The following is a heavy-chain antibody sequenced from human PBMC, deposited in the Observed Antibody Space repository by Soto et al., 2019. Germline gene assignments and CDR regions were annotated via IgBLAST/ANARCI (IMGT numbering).Heavy chain of an antibody. CDR2: INHSGST. CDR3: ARGSIAARVYYYYGMDV. CDR1: GGSFSGYY. J-gene: IGHJ6*02. Sequence: SETLSLTCAVYGGSFSGYYWSWIRQPPGKGLEWIGEINHSGSTNYNPSLKSRVTISVDTSKNQFSLKLSSVTAADTAVYYCARGSIAARVYYYYGMDVWGQGTTVTVSS. V-gene: IGHV4-34*01. D-gene: IGHD6-6*01.